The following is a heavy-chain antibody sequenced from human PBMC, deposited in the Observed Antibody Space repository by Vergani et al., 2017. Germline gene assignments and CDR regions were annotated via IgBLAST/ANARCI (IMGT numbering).Heavy chain of an antibody. Sequence: QLHLQESGPGLAKPSETLSLTCTVSGGSITSSSYHWGWIRQPPGKGLEWIGNIYYSGGAYYNPSLKGRVTISVDTSKNQFSLEVTSVTAADTAIYFCARTESFILRYFHWALWGKGTLVTVSS. V-gene: IGHV4-39*01. CDR2: IYYSGGA. J-gene: IGHJ4*02. D-gene: IGHD3-9*01. CDR1: GGSITSSSYH. CDR3: ARTESFILRYFHWAL.